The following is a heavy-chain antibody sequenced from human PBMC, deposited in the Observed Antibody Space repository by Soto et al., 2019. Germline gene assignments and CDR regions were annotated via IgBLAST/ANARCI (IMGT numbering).Heavy chain of an antibody. CDR1: GYTFTGYY. CDR3: ARDWVVGATISYYYYGMDV. V-gene: IGHV1-2*02. J-gene: IGHJ6*02. Sequence: ASVKVSCKASGYTFTGYYMHWVRQAPGQGLEWMGWINPNSGGTNYAQKFQGRVTMTRDTSISTAYMELSRPRSDDTAVYYCARDWVVGATISYYYYGMDVWGQGTTVTVSS. D-gene: IGHD1-26*01. CDR2: INPNSGGT.